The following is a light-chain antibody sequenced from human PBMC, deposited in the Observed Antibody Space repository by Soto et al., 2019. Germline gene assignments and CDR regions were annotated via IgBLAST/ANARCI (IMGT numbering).Light chain of an antibody. CDR2: GSS. V-gene: IGKV3-15*01. CDR3: QQYNDWPPRYT. Sequence: IVLSQSPATLSVSPGERATLSCRASQSVSDNLAWYQQKPGQAPRLLIYGSSTRAIGIPARFSGSGSGTEFTLTISSLQSEDFAVYFCQQYNDWPPRYTFGQGTKLEIK. CDR1: QSVSDN. J-gene: IGKJ2*01.